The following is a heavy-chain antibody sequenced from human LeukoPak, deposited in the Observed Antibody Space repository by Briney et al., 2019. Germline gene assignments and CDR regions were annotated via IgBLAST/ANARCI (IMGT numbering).Heavy chain of an antibody. V-gene: IGHV3-53*01. CDR2: IYSGGST. Sequence: GGSLRLSCVVSGFTVSSNYMSWVRQAPGKGLEWVSVIYSGGSTYSADSVKGRFTISRDNSKNTLYLQMNSLRAEDTAVYYCARGLSIVGIYYFDYWGQEPWSPSPQ. CDR1: GFTVSSNY. D-gene: IGHD1-26*01. CDR3: ARGLSIVGIYYFDY. J-gene: IGHJ4*01.